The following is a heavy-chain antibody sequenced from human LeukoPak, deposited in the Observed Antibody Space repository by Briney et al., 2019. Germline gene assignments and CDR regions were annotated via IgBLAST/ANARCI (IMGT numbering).Heavy chain of an antibody. Sequence: SVKVSCKASGGTFSSYAISWVRQAPGQGLEWMGGIIPIFGTANYAQKFQGRVTMTRDTSTSTVYMELSSLRSEDTAVYYCARTIAVAGSLRVDYWGQGTLVTVSS. CDR3: ARTIAVAGSLRVDY. CDR2: IIPIFGTA. V-gene: IGHV1-69*05. J-gene: IGHJ4*02. CDR1: GGTFSSYA. D-gene: IGHD6-19*01.